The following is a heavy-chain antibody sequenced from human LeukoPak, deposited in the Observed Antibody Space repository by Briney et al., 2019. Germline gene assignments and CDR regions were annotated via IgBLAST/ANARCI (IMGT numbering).Heavy chain of an antibody. J-gene: IGHJ4*02. CDR1: GFTFDDYA. CDR3: AREARYCSSSSCDYFDY. Sequence: GRSLRLSCAASGFTFDDYAMHWVRQAPGKGLEWVSGISWNSGSIGYADSVEGRFTISRDNAKNSLYLQMNSLRAEDTAVYYCAREARYCSSSSCDYFDYWGQGTLVTVSS. CDR2: ISWNSGSI. D-gene: IGHD2-2*01. V-gene: IGHV3-9*01.